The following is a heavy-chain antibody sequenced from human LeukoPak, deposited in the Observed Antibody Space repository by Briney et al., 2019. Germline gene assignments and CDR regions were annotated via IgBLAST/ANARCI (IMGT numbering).Heavy chain of an antibody. V-gene: IGHV4-34*01. CDR3: ARVRGLWFGVRNDS. Sequence: SETLSLTCAVYGGSFSGYYWSWIRQPPGKGLEWIGEIDHTGSTHYNPSLKSRVTMSVDASRNQFSLKLTFVTAADTAVYYCARVRGLWFGVRNDSWGQGTLVTVSS. CDR2: IDHTGST. CDR1: GGSFSGYY. J-gene: IGHJ4*02. D-gene: IGHD3-10*01.